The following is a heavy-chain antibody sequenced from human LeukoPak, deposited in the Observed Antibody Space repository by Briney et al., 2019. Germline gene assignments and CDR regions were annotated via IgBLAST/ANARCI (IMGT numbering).Heavy chain of an antibody. D-gene: IGHD1-14*01. Sequence: VKVSCKASGYTFTIYGISWVRQAPGQGLEWMGWISAYNGNTTYAQKLQGRVTMTTDTSTSTAYMELRSLRSDDTAVYYCGRGPWPGMNWFDPWGQGTLVTVSS. V-gene: IGHV1-18*04. J-gene: IGHJ5*02. CDR1: GYTFTIYG. CDR3: GRGPWPGMNWFDP. CDR2: ISAYNGNT.